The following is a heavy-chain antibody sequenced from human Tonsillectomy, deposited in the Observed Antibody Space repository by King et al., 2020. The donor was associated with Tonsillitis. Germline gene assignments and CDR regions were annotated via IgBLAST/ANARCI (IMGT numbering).Heavy chain of an antibody. CDR1: GSLFTASS. J-gene: IGHJ3*02. D-gene: IGHD3-10*01. V-gene: IGHV1-2*06. CDR2: INPAGGRT. CDR3: TRDLIGYDAFDI. Sequence: VPLVPSGAAVPPPGASVPVSCQASGSLFTASSLPWVRQPPGPGLAWLGRINPAGGRTTYAPRFPGRVALTPSTSLNPASMELSRLPSDDTAVYYCTRDLIGYDAFDIWGQGTMVVGSA.